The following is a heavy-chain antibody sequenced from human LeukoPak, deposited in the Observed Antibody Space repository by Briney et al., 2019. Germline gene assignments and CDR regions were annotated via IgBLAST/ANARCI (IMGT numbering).Heavy chain of an antibody. V-gene: IGHV3-48*03. CDR1: GFTFSSYE. Sequence: PGGSLRLSCAASGFTFSSYEMNWVRQAPGRGLEWVSYISSSGSTIYYADSVKGRFTISRDNAKNSLYLQMNSLRAEDTAVYYCANIAAAAFDYWGQGTLVTVSS. J-gene: IGHJ4*02. CDR3: ANIAAAAFDY. D-gene: IGHD6-13*01. CDR2: ISSSGSTI.